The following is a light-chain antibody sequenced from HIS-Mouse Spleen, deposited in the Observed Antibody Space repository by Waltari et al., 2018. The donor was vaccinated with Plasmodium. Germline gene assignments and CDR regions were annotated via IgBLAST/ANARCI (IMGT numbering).Light chain of an antibody. Sequence: DIVMTQSPLSLPVTPGEPASISFRSSQSLLHSNGYNYLDGSRQKPGQSPQLLIYLGSNRASGVPDRFSGSGSGTEGTLKISRVEAEDVGVYYCMQALQTPTFGGGTKVEIK. J-gene: IGKJ4*01. CDR2: LGS. CDR3: MQALQTPT. V-gene: IGKV2-28*01. CDR1: QSLLHSNGYNY.